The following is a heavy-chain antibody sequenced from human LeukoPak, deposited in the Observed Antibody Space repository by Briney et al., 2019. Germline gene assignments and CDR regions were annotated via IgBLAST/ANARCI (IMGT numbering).Heavy chain of an antibody. CDR2: ISRSGSTK. D-gene: IGHD4/OR15-4a*01. J-gene: IGHJ4*02. V-gene: IGHV3-11*01. CDR3: ARRAGAYSHPYDY. Sequence: GGSLRLSCAASGFTFSDYNMRWIRQAPGKGLEWVSSISRSGSTKYYADSVKGRFTISRDNSKNTLYLQMNSLRAEDTAVYYCARRAGAYSHPYDYWGQGTLVTVSS. CDR1: GFTFSDYN.